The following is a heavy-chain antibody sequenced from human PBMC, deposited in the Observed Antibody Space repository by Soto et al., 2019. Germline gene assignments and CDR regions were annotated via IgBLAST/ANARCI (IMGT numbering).Heavy chain of an antibody. CDR1: GFTFDDYA. CDR3: AKDHYSSSRNYGMDV. D-gene: IGHD6-6*01. Sequence: PGGSLRLSCAASGFTFDDYAMHWVRQAPGKGLEWVSGISWNSGSIGYADSVKGRFTISRDNAKNSLYLQMNSLRAEDTALYYCAKDHYSSSRNYGMDVWGQGTTVTVSS. CDR2: ISWNSGSI. V-gene: IGHV3-9*01. J-gene: IGHJ6*02.